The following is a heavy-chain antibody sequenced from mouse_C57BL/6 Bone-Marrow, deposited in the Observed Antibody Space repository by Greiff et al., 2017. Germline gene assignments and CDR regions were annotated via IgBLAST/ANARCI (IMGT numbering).Heavy chain of an antibody. Sequence: VHLVESGPGLVQPSQSLSITCTVSGFSLTSYGVHWVRQSPGKGLEWLGVIWRGGSTDYNAAFMYRLSITKDNSKSQVFFKMNSLQADDTAIYYCAKTRLRRAMDYWGQGTSVTVSS. D-gene: IGHD2-4*01. J-gene: IGHJ4*01. CDR3: AKTRLRRAMDY. CDR1: GFSLTSYG. CDR2: IWRGGST. V-gene: IGHV2-5*01.